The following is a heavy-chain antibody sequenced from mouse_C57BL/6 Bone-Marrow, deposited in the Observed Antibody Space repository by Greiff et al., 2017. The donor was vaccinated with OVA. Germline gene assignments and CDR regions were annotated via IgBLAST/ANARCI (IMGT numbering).Heavy chain of an antibody. D-gene: IGHD1-1*01. J-gene: IGHJ2*01. CDR2: INPNNGGT. CDR1: GYTFTDYN. CDR3: ARRTTVEYYFDY. Sequence: VQLQQSGPELVKPGASVKIPCKASGYTFTDYNMDWVKQSHGKSLEWIGDINPNNGGTIYNQKFKGKATLTVDKSSSTAYMELRSLTSEDTAVYYCARRTTVEYYFDYWGQGTTLTVSS. V-gene: IGHV1-18*01.